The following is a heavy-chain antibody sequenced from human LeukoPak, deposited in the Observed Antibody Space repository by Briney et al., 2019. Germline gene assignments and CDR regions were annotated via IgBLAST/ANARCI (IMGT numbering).Heavy chain of an antibody. J-gene: IGHJ4*02. D-gene: IGHD6-19*01. CDR2: MSGSGGST. CDR1: GFTFSIYG. CDR3: ARDGGSAWFFRY. V-gene: IGHV3-23*01. Sequence: GGSLRLSCAASGFTFSIYGMSWVRQAPGRGLEWVSAMSGSGGSTYYADSVKGRFTISRDNAKNSLYLQVSSLRADDTAVYYCARDGGSAWFFRYWGQGTLVTVSS.